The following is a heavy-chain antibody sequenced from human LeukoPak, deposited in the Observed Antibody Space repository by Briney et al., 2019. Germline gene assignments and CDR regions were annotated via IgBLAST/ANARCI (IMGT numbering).Heavy chain of an antibody. J-gene: IGHJ6*03. V-gene: IGHV4-59*08. Sequence: PSETLSLTCTVSGGSISSYYWSWIRQPPGKGLEWIGYIYYSGSTNYNPSLKSRVTISVDTSKNQFSLKLSSVTAADTAVYYCARGGVVIIGSPMDVWGKGTTVTVSS. CDR1: GGSISSYY. CDR3: ARGGVVIIGSPMDV. D-gene: IGHD3-3*01. CDR2: IYYSGST.